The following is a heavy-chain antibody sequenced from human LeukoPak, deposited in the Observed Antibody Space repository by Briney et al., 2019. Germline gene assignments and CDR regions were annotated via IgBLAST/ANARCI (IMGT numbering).Heavy chain of an antibody. CDR3: AKEKVQVVPAAFTAMVTGYYMDV. Sequence: GGSLRLSCAASGFTFSSYGMHWVRQAPGKGLEWVAVISYDGSNKYYADSVKGRFTISRDNSKNTLYLQMDSLRAEDTAVYYCAKEKVQVVPAAFTAMVTGYYMDVWGKGTTVTVSS. J-gene: IGHJ6*03. D-gene: IGHD2-2*01. CDR1: GFTFSSYG. CDR2: ISYDGSNK. V-gene: IGHV3-30*18.